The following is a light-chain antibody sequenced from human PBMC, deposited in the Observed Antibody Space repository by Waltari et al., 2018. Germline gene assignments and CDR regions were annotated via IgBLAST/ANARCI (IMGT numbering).Light chain of an antibody. CDR3: YSYAGFSAAYYV. CDR2: DVT. V-gene: IGLV2-23*02. Sequence: QSALTQPASVSGSPGPSLTISCTGTSSDIGSYDLVSWYQHHPSKTPKLILYDVTKGPSGVSNRFSGSKSGNTASLTISGLQAEDEADYYCYSYAGFSAAYYVFGTGTKVTVL. CDR1: SSDIGSYDL. J-gene: IGLJ1*01.